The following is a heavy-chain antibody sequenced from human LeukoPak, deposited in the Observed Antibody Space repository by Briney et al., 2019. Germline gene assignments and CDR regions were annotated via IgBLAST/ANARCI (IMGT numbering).Heavy chain of an antibody. Sequence: GGSLRLSCAASGFTFSDYYMSWIRQAPGKGLEWVSYISSSGSTIYYADSVKGRFTISRDNAKNSLYLQMNSLRAEDTAVYYCASSPSSSWWNYYYMDVWGKGTTVTVSS. CDR1: GFTFSDYY. V-gene: IGHV3-11*04. J-gene: IGHJ6*03. CDR2: ISSSGSTI. CDR3: ASSPSSSWWNYYYMDV. D-gene: IGHD6-13*01.